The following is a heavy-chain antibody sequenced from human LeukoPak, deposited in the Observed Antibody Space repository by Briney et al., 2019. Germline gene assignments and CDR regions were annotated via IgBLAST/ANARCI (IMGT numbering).Heavy chain of an antibody. D-gene: IGHD3-9*01. CDR3: ARGNGYFDWLLSEGYFDY. CDR1: GGSIGSGGYY. V-gene: IGHV4-31*03. Sequence: PSETLSLTCTVSGGSIGSGGYYWRWIRQHPGKGLEWIGYIYYSGSTYYNPSLKSRVTISVDTSKNQFSLKLSSVTAADTAVYYCARGNGYFDWLLSEGYFDYWGQGTLVTVSS. J-gene: IGHJ4*02. CDR2: IYYSGST.